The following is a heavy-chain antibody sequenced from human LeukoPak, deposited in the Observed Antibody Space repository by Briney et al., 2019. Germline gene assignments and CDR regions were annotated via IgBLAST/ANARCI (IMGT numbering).Heavy chain of an antibody. J-gene: IGHJ1*01. CDR1: LYTFTNYG. CDR2: ISAYNGNT. CDR3: ARTYGDNAEYFQH. D-gene: IGHD4-17*01. V-gene: IGHV1-18*01. Sequence: ASVKVSSMASLYTFTNYGISWVRPAPGQGLEGMGWISAYNGNTNYTQKQQSSVTMTTDTSTSTAYMELRSLRSDDTAVYYCARTYGDNAEYFQHWGQGTLVTVSS.